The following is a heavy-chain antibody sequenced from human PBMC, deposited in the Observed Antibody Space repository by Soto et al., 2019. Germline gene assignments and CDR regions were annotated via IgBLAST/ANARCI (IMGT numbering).Heavy chain of an antibody. CDR2: IYYSGST. Sequence: QVQLQESGPGLVKPSETLSLTCTVSGGSISSYYWSWIRQPPGKGLEWIGYIYYSGSTNYNPSLKNRVTISVDTTKNQFSLKLSTVTAADTAVYYCARDTVAVTLWGQGTLVTVSS. D-gene: IGHD6-19*01. CDR3: ARDTVAVTL. CDR1: GGSISSYY. J-gene: IGHJ4*02. V-gene: IGHV4-59*01.